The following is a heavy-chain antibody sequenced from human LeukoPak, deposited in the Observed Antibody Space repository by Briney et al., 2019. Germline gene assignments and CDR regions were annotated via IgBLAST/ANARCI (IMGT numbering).Heavy chain of an antibody. Sequence: KPGESLKISCKGSGYIFTTYWIGWVRQMPGKGLEWMGIIYPGDSDPRYSPSFQGQVTISADKSISTAYLQWSSLKASDSAMYYCVRHGLGSSWSGFDYWGQGTLVTVSS. D-gene: IGHD6-13*01. CDR2: IYPGDSDP. CDR1: GYIFTTYW. CDR3: VRHGLGSSWSGFDY. J-gene: IGHJ4*02. V-gene: IGHV5-51*01.